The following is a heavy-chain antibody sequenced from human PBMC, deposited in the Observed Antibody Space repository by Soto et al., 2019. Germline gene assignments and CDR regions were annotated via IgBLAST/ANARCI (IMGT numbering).Heavy chain of an antibody. CDR3: ARGYCSGGSCSPGDDAFDI. CDR2: IGTAGDT. V-gene: IGHV3-13*01. CDR1: GFTFSSYD. J-gene: IGHJ3*02. D-gene: IGHD2-15*01. Sequence: GGSLRLSCAASGFTFSSYDMHWVRQATGKGLEWVSAIGTAGDTYYPGSVKGRFTISRENAKHPLYLQMNSLRAGDTAVYYCARGYCSGGSCSPGDDAFDIWGQGTMVTVSS.